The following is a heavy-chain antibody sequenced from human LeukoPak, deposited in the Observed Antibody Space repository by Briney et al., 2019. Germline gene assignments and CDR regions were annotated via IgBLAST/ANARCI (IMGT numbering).Heavy chain of an antibody. D-gene: IGHD5-24*01. CDR1: ENTFSNHL. V-gene: IGHV5-51*01. J-gene: IGHJ4*02. CDR2: IFPADSDT. Sequence: GESLKISCKASENTFSNHLIAWVRQMPGKGLEWMGLIFPADSDTTYSPSFQGHVTISVDKSINTAYLQWTSLQASDTAIYYCASSGGWLQLDYWGQGTLSPSPQ. CDR3: ASSGGWLQLDY.